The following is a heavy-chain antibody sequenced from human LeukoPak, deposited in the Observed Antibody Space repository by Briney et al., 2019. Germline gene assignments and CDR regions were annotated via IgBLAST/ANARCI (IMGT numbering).Heavy chain of an antibody. Sequence: GGSLRLSCAASGFTFNTYLMAWVRQAPGRGLEWLTNVHPDGSQKYYVDSVKGRFTISRDNAKNSLYLQMNSLRTEDTAVYYCARRDTHDYDHYYMDVWGKGTTVTVSS. CDR2: VHPDGSQK. CDR1: GFTFNTYL. V-gene: IGHV3-7*01. D-gene: IGHD5-18*01. J-gene: IGHJ6*03. CDR3: ARRDTHDYDHYYMDV.